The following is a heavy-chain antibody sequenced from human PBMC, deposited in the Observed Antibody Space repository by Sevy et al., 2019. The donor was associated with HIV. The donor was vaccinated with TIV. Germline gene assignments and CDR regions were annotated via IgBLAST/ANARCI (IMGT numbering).Heavy chain of an antibody. CDR1: GFTFSTYW. V-gene: IGHV3-7*01. D-gene: IGHD3-10*01. CDR3: ARVGIFEGSESHFRFIDY. CDR2: INQDGSKK. Sequence: GGSLRLSCAASGFTFSTYWMTWVRQAPGKGLEWVANINQDGSKKNYVDSMKGRFTISRDNGKNSLYVQMNSLRAEDTAVYYCARVGIFEGSESHFRFIDYWGQGILVTVSS. J-gene: IGHJ4*02.